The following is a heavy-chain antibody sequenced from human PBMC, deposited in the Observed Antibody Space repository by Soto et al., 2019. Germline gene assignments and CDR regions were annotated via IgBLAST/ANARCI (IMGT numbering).Heavy chain of an antibody. J-gene: IGHJ5*02. D-gene: IGHD6-19*01. V-gene: IGHV1-18*01. CDR1: GYTFTSYG. CDR3: ERDYSSGWSTNFWGKGENWFDP. Sequence: QVQLVQSGAEVKKPGASVKVSCKTSGYTFTSYGISWVRQAPGQGLEWMGWISPYNGKTNYAQKVQGRVTMTTDTSTSTVYMELRSLRSDDTAVYYCERDYSSGWSTNFWGKGENWFDPWGQGTLVTVSS. CDR2: ISPYNGKT.